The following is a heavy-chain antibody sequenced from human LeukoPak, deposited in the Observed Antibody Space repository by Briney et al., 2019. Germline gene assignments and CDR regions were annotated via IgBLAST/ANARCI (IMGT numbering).Heavy chain of an antibody. D-gene: IGHD6-6*01. CDR3: ARDARPYYYSYMDV. V-gene: IGHV3-7*01. CDR2: IKQDGSEK. Sequence: GGSVGLSCAASGFTFSSYGMSWVRQAPGKGLECVANIKQDGSEKYYVDSVKGRITISRDNAKNSLFLQMNSLRAEDTAVYYCARDARPYYYSYMDVWGKGTTVTVSS. CDR1: GFTFSSYG. J-gene: IGHJ6*03.